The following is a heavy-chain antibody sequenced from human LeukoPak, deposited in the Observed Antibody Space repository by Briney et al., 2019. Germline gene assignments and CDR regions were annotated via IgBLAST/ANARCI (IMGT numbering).Heavy chain of an antibody. J-gene: IGHJ4*02. CDR1: GFTFSSYA. Sequence: GGSLRLSCAASGFTFSSYAMRWVRQAPGKGLEWVSGISGSGANTYDADSVKGRFTISRDNSKNTLYLQMNSLRAEDTAVYYCARGNCGGDCYFDYWGQGTLVTVSS. CDR3: ARGNCGGDCYFDY. CDR2: ISGSGANT. V-gene: IGHV3-23*01. D-gene: IGHD2-21*02.